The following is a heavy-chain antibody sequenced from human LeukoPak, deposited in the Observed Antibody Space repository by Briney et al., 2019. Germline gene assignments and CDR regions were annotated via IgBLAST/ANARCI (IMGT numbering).Heavy chain of an antibody. CDR2: ISSSSSYI. D-gene: IGHD3-9*01. J-gene: IGHJ4*02. CDR1: GFTFSSYS. V-gene: IGHV3-21*01. Sequence: GGSLGLSCAASGFTFSSYSMNWVRQAPGKGLEWVSSISSSSSYIYYADSVKGRFTISRDDAKNSLYLQMNSLRAEDTAVYYCAREREDYDILTGYYKVFDYWGQGTLVTVSS. CDR3: AREREDYDILTGYYKVFDY.